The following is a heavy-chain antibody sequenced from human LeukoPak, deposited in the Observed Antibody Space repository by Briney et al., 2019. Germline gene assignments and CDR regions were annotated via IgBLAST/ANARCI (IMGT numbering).Heavy chain of an antibody. Sequence: SETLSLTCTVSGDSISTYSWNWIRQPPGKGLEWIGFIYYNGNTNYNPSLKSRVTISLDTSKKQFSLKLSSVTAADTAVYYCARQRLDQWLGESMAYFDYWGQGTLVTVSS. CDR2: IYYNGNT. CDR1: GDSISTYS. J-gene: IGHJ4*02. D-gene: IGHD3-10*01. V-gene: IGHV4-59*08. CDR3: ARQRLDQWLGESMAYFDY.